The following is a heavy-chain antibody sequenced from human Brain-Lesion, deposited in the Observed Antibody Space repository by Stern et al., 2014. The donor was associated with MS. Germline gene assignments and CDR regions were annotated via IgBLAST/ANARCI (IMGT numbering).Heavy chain of an antibody. Sequence: QVQLQQWGAGLLKPSETLSLTCGVYGGSFSGYYWTWIRQPPGKGLEWIGEINHSGRINYNPSIESRVTMSVDTSKHQLSLRLSSATAADTAVYYCARDVGGAFDYWGQGTLVTVSS. J-gene: IGHJ4*02. D-gene: IGHD2-21*01. CDR3: ARDVGGAFDY. CDR1: GGSFSGYY. CDR2: INHSGRI. V-gene: IGHV4-34*01.